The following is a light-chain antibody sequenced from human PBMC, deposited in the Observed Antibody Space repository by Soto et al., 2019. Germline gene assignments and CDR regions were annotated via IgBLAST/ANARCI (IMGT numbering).Light chain of an antibody. Sequence: QSVLTQPASVSGSPGQSITISCTGTSSDIGAYIFVSWYQQHPGKAPKLMLYDVNIRPSGVSNRFSGSKSGNTASLTISGLQAEDEADYYCTSWKTSTTMIFGGGTKVTVL. CDR2: DVN. CDR1: SSDIGAYIF. CDR3: TSWKTSTTMI. V-gene: IGLV2-14*03. J-gene: IGLJ2*01.